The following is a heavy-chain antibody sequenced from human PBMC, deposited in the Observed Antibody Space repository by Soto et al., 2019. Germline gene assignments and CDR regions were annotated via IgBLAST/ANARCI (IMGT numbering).Heavy chain of an antibody. D-gene: IGHD4-17*01. J-gene: IGHJ3*02. CDR2: MNPNSGNT. Sequence: ASVKVSCKASGYTFTSYDINWVRQATGQGLEWMGWMNPNSGNTGYAQKFQGRVTMTRNTSISTAYMELSSLRSEDTAVYYCATLNGDYRYIVFDIWGQGTMVTVSS. CDR3: ATLNGDYRYIVFDI. V-gene: IGHV1-8*01. CDR1: GYTFTSYD.